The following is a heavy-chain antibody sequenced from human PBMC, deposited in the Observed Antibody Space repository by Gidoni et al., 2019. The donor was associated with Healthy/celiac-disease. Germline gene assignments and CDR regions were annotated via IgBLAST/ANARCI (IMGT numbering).Heavy chain of an antibody. CDR3: ARAVLAVAGNFDY. CDR1: GFTFSSYA. D-gene: IGHD6-19*01. CDR2: ISYDGSNK. V-gene: IGHV3-30-3*01. J-gene: IGHJ4*02. Sequence: QVQLVESGGGVVQPGRYLRLSCAASGFTFSSYAMHWVRQAPGKGLEWVAVISYDGSNKYYADSVKGRFTISRDNSKNTLYLQMNSLRAEDTAVYYCARAVLAVAGNFDYWGQGTLVTVSS.